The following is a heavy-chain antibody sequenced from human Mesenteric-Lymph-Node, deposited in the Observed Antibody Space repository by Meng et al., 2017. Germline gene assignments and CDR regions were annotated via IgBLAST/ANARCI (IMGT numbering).Heavy chain of an antibody. CDR2: INHSGST. CDR1: GGSFSGYY. J-gene: IGHJ4*02. V-gene: IGHV4-34*01. Sequence: QVQLQQGGAGLLKPSETLSLTCAVYGGSFSGYYWSWIRQPPGKGLEWIGEINHSGSTNYNPSLKSRVTISVDKSKNQFSLKLSSVTAADTAVYYCASFPPPGKQWLVTDYWGQGTLVTVSS. D-gene: IGHD6-19*01. CDR3: ASFPPPGKQWLVTDY.